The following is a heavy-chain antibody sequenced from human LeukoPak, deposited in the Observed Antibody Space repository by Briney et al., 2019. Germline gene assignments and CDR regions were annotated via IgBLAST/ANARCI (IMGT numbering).Heavy chain of an antibody. CDR2: IYHSGST. CDR1: GGSISSGGYS. J-gene: IGHJ4*02. D-gene: IGHD5-18*01. V-gene: IGHV4-30-2*01. Sequence: SETLSPTCAVSGGSISSGGYSWSWIRQPPGKGLEWIGYIYHSGSTYYNPSLKSRVTISVDRSKNQLSLKLSSVTAADTAVYYCARVRGYSYGYGAYYFDYWGQGTLVTVSS. CDR3: ARVRGYSYGYGAYYFDY.